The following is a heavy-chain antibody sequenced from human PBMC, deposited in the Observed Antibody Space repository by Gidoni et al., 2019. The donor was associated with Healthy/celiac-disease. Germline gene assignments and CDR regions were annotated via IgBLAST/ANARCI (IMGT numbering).Heavy chain of an antibody. CDR2: ISGSGGST. J-gene: IGHJ5*02. CDR3: AKGRDIYGPHYWFDP. V-gene: IGHV3-23*01. Sequence: AASGFPFNSYYMSWVRQATGKGLEWVSAISGSGGSTYYADSVKGRFTISRDISKNTLHRQMNSLVAEDTAVYYCAKGRDIYGPHYWFDPWGQGTLVTVSS. D-gene: IGHD5-18*01. CDR1: GFPFNSYY.